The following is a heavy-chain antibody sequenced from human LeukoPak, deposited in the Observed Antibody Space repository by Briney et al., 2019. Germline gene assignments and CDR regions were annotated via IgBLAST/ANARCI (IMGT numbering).Heavy chain of an antibody. CDR3: ARVSRYYYDSSGYYLYYYYMDV. D-gene: IGHD3-22*01. Sequence: PSETLSLTCAVYGGSFSGYYWSWIRQPPGKGLEWIGEINHSGSTNYNPSLKSRVTISVSTSKNQFSLTLSSVTAADTAVYYCARVSRYYYDSSGYYLYYYYMDVWGKGTTVTVSS. CDR1: GGSFSGYY. V-gene: IGHV4-34*01. CDR2: INHSGST. J-gene: IGHJ6*03.